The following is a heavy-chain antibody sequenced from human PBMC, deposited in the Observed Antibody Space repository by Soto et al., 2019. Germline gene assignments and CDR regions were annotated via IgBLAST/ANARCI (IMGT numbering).Heavy chain of an antibody. Sequence: SETLSLIWTVSGASISDYCWSWIGQPAGKGLECLGRIYASGTTTYNPSLRSRVTMSVDTSKNQFSLNLNSVTAADTAVYYCARGSRRYCSSTSCSKKGSSGWQDFDYWGQGTLVTVSS. CDR3: ARGSRRYCSSTSCSKKGSSGWQDFDY. CDR2: IYASGTT. J-gene: IGHJ4*02. CDR1: GASISDYC. D-gene: IGHD2-2*01. V-gene: IGHV4-4*07.